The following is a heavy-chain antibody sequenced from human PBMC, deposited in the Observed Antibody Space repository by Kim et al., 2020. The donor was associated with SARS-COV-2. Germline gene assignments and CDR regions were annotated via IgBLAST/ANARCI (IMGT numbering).Heavy chain of an antibody. J-gene: IGHJ4*02. Sequence: SETLSLTCTVSGGSISSGGYYCSWIRQHPGKGLEWIGYIYYSGSTYYNPSLKSRVTISVDTSKNQFSLKLSSVTAADTAVYYCARGPVRSVIVVVPAARGMDYWGQGTLVTVSS. D-gene: IGHD2-2*01. CDR3: ARGPVRSVIVVVPAARGMDY. CDR2: IYYSGST. CDR1: GGSISSGGYY. V-gene: IGHV4-31*03.